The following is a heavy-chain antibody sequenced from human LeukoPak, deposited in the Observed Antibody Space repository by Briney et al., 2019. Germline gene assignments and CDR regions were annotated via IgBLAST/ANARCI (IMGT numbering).Heavy chain of an antibody. V-gene: IGHV4-31*03. CDR1: GGSISSGGYY. CDR3: ARERRFLEWSPSPGHGMDV. CDR2: IYYSGST. J-gene: IGHJ6*02. Sequence: SETLSLTCTVSGGSISSGGYYWSWIRQHPGKGLEWIGYIYYSGSTYYNPSLKSRVTISVDTSKNQFSLKLSSVTAADTAVYYCARERRFLEWSPSPGHGMDVWGQGTTVTVFS. D-gene: IGHD3-3*01.